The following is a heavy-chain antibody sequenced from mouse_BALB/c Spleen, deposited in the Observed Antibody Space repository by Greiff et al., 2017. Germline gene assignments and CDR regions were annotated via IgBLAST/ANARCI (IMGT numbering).Heavy chain of an antibody. CDR2: IDPETGGT. J-gene: IGHJ3*01. CDR1: GYTFTDYE. CDR3: ARGVYDGYYGWFAY. Sequence: QVQLKESGAELVRPGASVTLSCKASGYTFTDYEMHWVKQTPVHGLEWIGAIDPETGGTAYNQKFKGKATLTADKSSSTAYMELRSLTSEDSAVYYCARGVYDGYYGWFAYWGQGTLVTVSA. D-gene: IGHD2-3*01. V-gene: IGHV1-15*01.